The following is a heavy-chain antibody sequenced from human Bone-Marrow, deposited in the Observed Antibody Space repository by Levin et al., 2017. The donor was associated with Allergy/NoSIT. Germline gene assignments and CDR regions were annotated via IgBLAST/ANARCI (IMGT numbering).Heavy chain of an antibody. V-gene: IGHV4-31*11. CDR1: GGSISSGGYY. CDR2: INHSGST. D-gene: IGHD3-9*01. J-gene: IGHJ4*02. CDR3: ARAGRYDY. Sequence: SQTLSLTCAVSGGSISSGGYYWTWIRQRPGKGLEWIGSINHSGSTYYNPSLKSRVTISVDTSKSQFSLKLSSVTAADTAVYYCARAGRYDYWGQGALVTVSS.